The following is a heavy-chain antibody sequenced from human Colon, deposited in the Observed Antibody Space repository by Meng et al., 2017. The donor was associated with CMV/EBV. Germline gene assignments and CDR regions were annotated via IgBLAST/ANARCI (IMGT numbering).Heavy chain of an antibody. D-gene: IGHD3-22*01. CDR2: TYQRSKWYH. J-gene: IGHJ4*02. Sequence: QVQIQQAGPGLVKPPQSLPPTWSISGDSVSSNSAAWNWIRQSPSRGLEWLGRTYQRSKWYHEYAVSVRSRISINPDTSKNHFSLQLNSVTPEDTAMYYCARYDGQDGASGYLDYWGQGILVTVSS. V-gene: IGHV6-1*01. CDR1: GDSVSSNSAA. CDR3: ARYDGQDGASGYLDY.